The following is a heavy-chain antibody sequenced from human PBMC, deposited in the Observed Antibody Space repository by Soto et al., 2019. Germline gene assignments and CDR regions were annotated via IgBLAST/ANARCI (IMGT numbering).Heavy chain of an antibody. CDR2: ISSSSSYI. CDR3: ARDGVWGSYRYTPYYFDY. V-gene: IGHV3-21*01. Sequence: GSLRLSCAASGFTFSSYSMNWVRQAPGKGLEWVSSISSSSSYIYYAHSVKGRFTISRDNAKNSLYLQMNSLRAEDTAVYYCARDGVWGSYRYTPYYFDYWGQGTLVTVSS. D-gene: IGHD3-16*02. J-gene: IGHJ4*02. CDR1: GFTFSSYS.